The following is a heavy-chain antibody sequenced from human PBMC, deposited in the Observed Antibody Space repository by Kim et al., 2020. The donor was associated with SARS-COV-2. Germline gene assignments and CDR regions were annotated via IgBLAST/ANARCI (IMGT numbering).Heavy chain of an antibody. CDR1: GYTFTKYW. Sequence: GESLKISCHGSGYTFTKYWITWVRQMPGKGLEWMGRIDPRDSYATYNPSFQGHVTMSVDRSITTAYLQWDSLRASDTAMYYCVRVDPYSYYGPPYFDFWGKGTLVTVSS. D-gene: IGHD4-4*01. CDR2: IDPRDSYA. V-gene: IGHV5-10-1*01. CDR3: VRVDPYSYYGPPYFDF. J-gene: IGHJ4*02.